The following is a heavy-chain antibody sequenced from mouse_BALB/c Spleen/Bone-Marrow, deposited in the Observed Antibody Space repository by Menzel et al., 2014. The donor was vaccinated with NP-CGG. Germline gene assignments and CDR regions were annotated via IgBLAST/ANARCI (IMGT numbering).Heavy chain of an antibody. CDR1: GFNIKDTY. CDR2: IDPANGNT. J-gene: IGHJ1*01. CDR3: ARQEFAKYWYFDV. Sequence: VQLQQPGAELVKPGASVKLSCSASGFNIKDTYMHWVKQRPEQGLEWIGRIDPANGNTKYDPKFQDKATITADTSSNTVDLQLSSLTFEDTAVYYCARQEFAKYWYFDVWGAGTTVTVSS. V-gene: IGHV14-3*02. D-gene: IGHD5-1-1*01.